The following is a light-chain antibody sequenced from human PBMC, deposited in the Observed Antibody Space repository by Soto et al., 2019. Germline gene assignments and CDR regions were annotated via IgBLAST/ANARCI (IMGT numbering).Light chain of an antibody. CDR3: QQRSNWPYT. Sequence: EIVLTQSPATLSLSPGERATLSCRASQSVSSYLAWYQQKPGQAPRLLIYDASNRATGIPARFSGSGSGTAFTLTISCLDPEDLEVYYCQQRSNWPYTFGQGTKLEIK. CDR2: DAS. V-gene: IGKV3-11*01. J-gene: IGKJ2*01. CDR1: QSVSSY.